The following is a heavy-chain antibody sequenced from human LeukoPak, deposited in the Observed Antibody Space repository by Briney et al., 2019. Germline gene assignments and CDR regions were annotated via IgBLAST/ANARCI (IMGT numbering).Heavy chain of an antibody. V-gene: IGHV3-33*01. CDR3: ARAVVTAIPYNWFDP. CDR2: IWYDGSNK. Sequence: PGGSLSLSCAASGFTFSSYGMHWVRQAPGKGLEWVAVIWYDGSNKYYADSVKGRFTISRDNSKNTLYLQMNSLRAEDTAVYYCARAVVTAIPYNWFDPWGQGTLVTVSS. D-gene: IGHD2-21*02. CDR1: GFTFSSYG. J-gene: IGHJ5*02.